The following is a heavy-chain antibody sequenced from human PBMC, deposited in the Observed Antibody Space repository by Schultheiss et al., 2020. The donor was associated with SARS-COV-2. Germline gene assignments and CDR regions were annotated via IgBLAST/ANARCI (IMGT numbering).Heavy chain of an antibody. Sequence: GGSLRLSCAASGFTFSSYDMHWVRQATGKGLEWVSAIGTAGDTYYPGSVKGRFTISRENAKNSLYIQMNSLRAGDTAVYYCARAFYFYDILTGYSAPYYYYGMDVWGQGTTVTGSS. D-gene: IGHD3-9*01. V-gene: IGHV3-13*01. J-gene: IGHJ6*02. CDR3: ARAFYFYDILTGYSAPYYYYGMDV. CDR2: IGTAGDT. CDR1: GFTFSSYD.